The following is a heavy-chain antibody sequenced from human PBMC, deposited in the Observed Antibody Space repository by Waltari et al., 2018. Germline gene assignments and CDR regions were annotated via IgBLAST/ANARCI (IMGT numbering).Heavy chain of an antibody. CDR3: ARARVVVAATTTTEFDY. CDR2: IYYSGST. D-gene: IGHD2-15*01. CDR1: GGSISSGDYY. J-gene: IGHJ4*02. Sequence: QVQLQESGPGLVKPSQTLSLTCTVSGGSISSGDYYWSWIRQPPGKGLEWIGYIYYSGSTYYTPSLKSRVTISVDTSKNQFSLKLGAVTAADTAVYYCARARVVVAATTTTEFDYWGQGTLVTVSS. V-gene: IGHV4-30-4*08.